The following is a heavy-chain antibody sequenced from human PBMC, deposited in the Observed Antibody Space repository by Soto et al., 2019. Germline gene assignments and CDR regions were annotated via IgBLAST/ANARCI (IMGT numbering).Heavy chain of an antibody. J-gene: IGHJ3*02. D-gene: IGHD2-8*01. CDR2: ISWNSGSI. CDR1: GFTFDDYA. Sequence: AGGSLRLSCAASGFTFDDYAMHWVRQAPGKGLEWVSGISWNSGSIGYADSVKGRFTISRDNAKNSLYLQMNSLRAEDTALYYCAKDVGYCTNGVCFPDAIDISGQATMVTVSS. V-gene: IGHV3-9*01. CDR3: AKDVGYCTNGVCFPDAIDI.